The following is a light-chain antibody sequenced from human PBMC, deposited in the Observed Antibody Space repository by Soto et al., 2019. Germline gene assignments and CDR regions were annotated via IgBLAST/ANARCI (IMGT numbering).Light chain of an antibody. CDR2: EES. CDR3: QKYNSAPLT. CDR1: QAITNN. J-gene: IGKJ4*01. V-gene: IGKV1-27*01. Sequence: DIHLTQSPSSLSASVGDRVTITCRASQAITNNLAWYQQKPGNPPRLLIYEESTLQAGVPSRFSGSGSGTDFTLTISSLQPEDVAAYYCQKYNSAPLTFGGGTKVDIK.